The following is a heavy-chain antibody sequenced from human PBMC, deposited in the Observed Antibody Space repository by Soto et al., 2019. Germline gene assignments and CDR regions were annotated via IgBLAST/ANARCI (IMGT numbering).Heavy chain of an antibody. CDR1: GFTFTSSA. V-gene: IGHV1-58*01. D-gene: IGHD3-10*01. CDR2: IVVGSGNT. CDR3: AARAVRGAYYYYYGMDV. Sequence: SVKVSCKASGFTFTSSAVQWVRQARGQRLEWIGWIVVGSGNTNYAQKFQERVTITRDMSTSTAYMELSSLRSEDTAVYYCAARAVRGAYYYYYGMDVWGQESTVTVSS. J-gene: IGHJ6*02.